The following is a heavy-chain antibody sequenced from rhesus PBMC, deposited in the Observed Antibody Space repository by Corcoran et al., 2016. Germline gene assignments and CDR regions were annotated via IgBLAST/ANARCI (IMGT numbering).Heavy chain of an antibody. V-gene: IGHV4-122*02. CDR2: ITYSGST. Sequence: QVQLQESGPGLVKPSETLSLTCAVSGYSISGYYWSWIRQAPGKGLEWIGYITYSGSTSYNPSLTSRVTNSIDTSKNQFSLKLSSVTAADTAVYYCARVPVIAADADYWGQGVLVTVSS. J-gene: IGHJ4*01. CDR1: GYSISGYY. D-gene: IGHD6-25*01. CDR3: ARVPVIAADADY.